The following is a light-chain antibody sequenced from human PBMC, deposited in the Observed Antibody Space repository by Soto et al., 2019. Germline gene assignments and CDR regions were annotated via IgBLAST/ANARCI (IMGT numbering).Light chain of an antibody. CDR3: CSYAGSSTSWV. Sequence: QSVLTQPASVSGSPGQSITISCTGTISDVGSYDLVSWYQQHPGKAPKLMIYEGSKRPSGVSSRFSGSKSGNTASLTISGLQAEDVADYYCCSYAGSSTSWVFGGGTKLTVL. J-gene: IGLJ3*02. V-gene: IGLV2-23*01. CDR1: ISDVGSYDL. CDR2: EGS.